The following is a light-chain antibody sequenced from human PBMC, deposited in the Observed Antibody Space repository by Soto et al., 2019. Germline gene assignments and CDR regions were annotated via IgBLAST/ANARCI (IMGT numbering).Light chain of an antibody. CDR1: RSNIGNNS. Sequence: QSVLTQPPSVSAAPGQKVTISCPGSRSNIGNNSVSWYQHLPGTAPKLLIYDNNKRPSGIPDRFSGSKSGTSATLGITGLQTGDEADYYCGTWDSSLSAGRVFGGGTKLTVL. CDR2: DNN. V-gene: IGLV1-51*01. J-gene: IGLJ3*02. CDR3: GTWDSSLSAGRV.